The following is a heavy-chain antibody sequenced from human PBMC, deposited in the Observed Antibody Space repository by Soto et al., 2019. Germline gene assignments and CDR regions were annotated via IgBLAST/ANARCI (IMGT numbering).Heavy chain of an antibody. CDR2: ISSTTNYI. Sequence: VGSLRLSCAASGFTFTRYSMNWVRQAPGKGLEWVSSISSTTNYIYYADSMKGRFTVSRDNAKNSVYLEMNSLSAEDTAVYYCARESEDLTSNFDYWGQGTLVTVS. V-gene: IGHV3-21*01. J-gene: IGHJ4*02. CDR3: ARESEDLTSNFDY. CDR1: GFTFTRYS.